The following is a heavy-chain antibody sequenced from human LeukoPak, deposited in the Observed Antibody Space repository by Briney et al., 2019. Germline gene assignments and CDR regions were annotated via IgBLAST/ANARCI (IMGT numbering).Heavy chain of an antibody. V-gene: IGHV4-34*01. CDR3: ARFGYCSSTSCPNHFNWFDP. J-gene: IGHJ5*02. CDR1: GGTFSGYY. D-gene: IGHD2-2*01. CDR2: INHSGST. Sequence: SETLSLTCAVYGGTFSGYYWSWIRQPPGKGLEWIGEINHSGSTNYNPSLKSRVAISVDTSKNQFSLKLSSVTAADTAVYYCARFGYCSSTSCPNHFNWFDPWGQGTLVTVSS.